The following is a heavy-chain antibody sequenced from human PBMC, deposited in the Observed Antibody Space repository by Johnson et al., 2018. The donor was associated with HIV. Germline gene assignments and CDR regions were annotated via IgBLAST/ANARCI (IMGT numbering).Heavy chain of an antibody. Sequence: VQLVESGGGLVQPGRSLRLSCAASGFTFDDYAMHWVRHAPGKGLEWVSGISWNSGSIGYADSVKGRFTISSDNAKNSLYLQMNSLRAEDTALYYCAKDRKGSSSWLRSGVAFDIWGQGTMVTVSS. CDR2: ISWNSGSI. CDR3: AKDRKGSSSWLRSGVAFDI. D-gene: IGHD6-13*01. J-gene: IGHJ3*02. CDR1: GFTFDDYA. V-gene: IGHV3-9*01.